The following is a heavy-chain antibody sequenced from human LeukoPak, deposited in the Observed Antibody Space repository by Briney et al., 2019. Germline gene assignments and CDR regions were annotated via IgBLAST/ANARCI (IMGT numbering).Heavy chain of an antibody. Sequence: PSETLSLACTVSGGSISSSSYYWGWIRQPPGKGLEWIGSIYYSGSTYYNPSLKSRVTISVDTSKNQFSLKLSSVTAADTAVYYCARHHTAGWRVLDVWGQGTTVTVSS. V-gene: IGHV4-39*01. CDR1: GGSISSSSYY. CDR2: IYYSGST. D-gene: IGHD6-19*01. J-gene: IGHJ6*02. CDR3: ARHHTAGWRVLDV.